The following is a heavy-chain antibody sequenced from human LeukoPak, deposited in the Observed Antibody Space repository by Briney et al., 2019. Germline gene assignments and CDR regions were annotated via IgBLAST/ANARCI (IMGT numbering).Heavy chain of an antibody. CDR2: ISSKSTYI. CDR1: GFDFNYYD. V-gene: IGHV3-21*01. CDR3: ARRGGLSSGRGFDH. D-gene: IGHD3-16*01. Sequence: GGSLRLSCVASGFDFNYYDMNWVRQAPGKGLEWVSSISSKSTYIDSADSTKGRFTISRDNANNTVFLQMSSVRPEDTAVYYCARRGGLSSGRGFDHWGQGTLVTVSS. J-gene: IGHJ4*02.